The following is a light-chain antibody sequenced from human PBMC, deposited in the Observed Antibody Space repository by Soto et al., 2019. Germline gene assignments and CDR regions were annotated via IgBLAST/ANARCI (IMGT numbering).Light chain of an antibody. CDR1: SSNIGSNT. CDR3: ATWADGLNSYV. V-gene: IGLV1-44*01. Sequence: QSVLTQPPSASGTPGQRVTISCSGSSSNIGSNTVSWYQQLPQRAPKLLIFSNNQRPSGVPDRFSGSKSGTSASLAISGLQSEDEADYYCATWADGLNSYVFATGTKVTVL. J-gene: IGLJ1*01. CDR2: SNN.